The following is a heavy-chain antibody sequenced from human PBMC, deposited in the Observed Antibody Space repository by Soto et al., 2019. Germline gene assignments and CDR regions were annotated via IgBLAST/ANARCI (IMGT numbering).Heavy chain of an antibody. CDR2: IYYGGTT. D-gene: IGHD6-13*01. Sequence: GSLRLSCAASGFTVSSDHMSWVRQAPGKGLEWIAVIYYGGTTYYADSVQGRFTVSRDSSKNTLYLQMNDLRADDTAVYYCAREAAGFDLWGQGTMVTDS. CDR1: GFTVSSDH. CDR3: AREAAGFDL. J-gene: IGHJ3*01. V-gene: IGHV3-53*01.